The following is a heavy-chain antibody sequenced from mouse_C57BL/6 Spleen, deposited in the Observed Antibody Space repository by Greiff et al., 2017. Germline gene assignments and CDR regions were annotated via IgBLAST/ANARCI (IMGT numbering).Heavy chain of an antibody. CDR3: ARRLLYYFDD. D-gene: IGHD1-2*01. Sequence: VQLQQSGPELVKPGASVKISCKASGYTFTDYYMNWVKQSHGKSLEWIGDINPNNGGTSYNQKFKGKATLTVDKSSSTAYMELRSLTSEDSAVYYCARRLLYYFDDWGQGTTLTVSS. CDR1: GYTFTDYY. J-gene: IGHJ2*01. CDR2: INPNNGGT. V-gene: IGHV1-26*01.